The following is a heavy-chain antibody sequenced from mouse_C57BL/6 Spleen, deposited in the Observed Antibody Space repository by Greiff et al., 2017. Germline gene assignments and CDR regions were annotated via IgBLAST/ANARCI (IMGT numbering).Heavy chain of an antibody. Sequence: EVQGVESGGDLVKPGGSLKLSCAASGFTFSSYGMSWVRQTPDKRLEWVATISSGGSYTYYPDSVKGRFTISRDNAKNTLYLQMSSLKSEDTAMYYCARHGYDVFDYWGQGTTLTVSS. CDR1: GFTFSSYG. CDR2: ISSGGSYT. J-gene: IGHJ2*01. D-gene: IGHD2-2*01. V-gene: IGHV5-6*01. CDR3: ARHGYDVFDY.